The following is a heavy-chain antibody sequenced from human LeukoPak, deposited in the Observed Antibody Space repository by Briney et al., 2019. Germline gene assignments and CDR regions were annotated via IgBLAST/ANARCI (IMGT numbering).Heavy chain of an antibody. CDR1: GFTFSSYG. Sequence: GGSLSPACAASGFTFSSYGMHWVRQAPGKGLEWVAFIRYDGSNKYYADSVKGRFTISRDNSKNTLYLQMNSLRAEDTAVYYCAKDPQQLGVYWGQGTIVSVFS. CDR2: IRYDGSNK. V-gene: IGHV3-30*02. J-gene: IGHJ4*02. CDR3: AKDPQQLGVY. D-gene: IGHD6-13*01.